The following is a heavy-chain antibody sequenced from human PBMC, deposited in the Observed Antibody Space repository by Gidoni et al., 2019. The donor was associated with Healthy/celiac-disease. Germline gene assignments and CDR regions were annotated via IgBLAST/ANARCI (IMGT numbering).Heavy chain of an antibody. V-gene: IGHV1-69*02. Sequence: QVQLVQSGAEVKKPGSSVKVSCKASGGTFSSYTLSWVRQAPGQGLEWMGRIIPILGIANYAQKFQGRVTITADKSTSTAYMELSSLRSEDTAVYYCRWVLWFGAEPLDYWGQGTLVTVSS. J-gene: IGHJ4*02. CDR1: GGTFSSYT. CDR2: IIPILGIA. D-gene: IGHD3-10*01. CDR3: RWVLWFGAEPLDY.